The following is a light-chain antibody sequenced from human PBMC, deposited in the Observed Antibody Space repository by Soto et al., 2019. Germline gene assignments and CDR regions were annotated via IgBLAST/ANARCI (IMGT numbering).Light chain of an antibody. CDR2: GAS. CDR3: QRYGSSPPFT. Sequence: VVTQSPAPLSLSPVERSXXSCRASQSVSSYLAWYRQQPGQAPRLLIYGASSRATGIPDRFSGSGSGTDFTLTITRLEPEDFAVYYCQRYGSSPPFTFGPGTKVDIK. CDR1: QSVSSY. V-gene: IGKV3-20*01. J-gene: IGKJ3*01.